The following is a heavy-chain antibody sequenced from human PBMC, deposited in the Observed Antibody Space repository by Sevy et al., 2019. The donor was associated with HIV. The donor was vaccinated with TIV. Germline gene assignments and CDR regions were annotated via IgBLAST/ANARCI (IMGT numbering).Heavy chain of an antibody. CDR3: ARDRNNYDSSGYPKGVDV. CDR2: ISGKSGDT. CDR1: GYTFTRYG. D-gene: IGHD3-22*01. V-gene: IGHV1-18*01. Sequence: ASVKVSCKASGYTFTRYGISWVRQAPEQGLEWMGWISGKSGDTNYAQRLQGRVTMTTDTSTNTAYMELRSLRSDDTAVYYCARDRNNYDSSGYPKGVDVWGQGTTVTVSS. J-gene: IGHJ6*02.